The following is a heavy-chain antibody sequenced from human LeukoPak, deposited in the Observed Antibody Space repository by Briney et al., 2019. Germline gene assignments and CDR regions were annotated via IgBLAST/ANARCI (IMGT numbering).Heavy chain of an antibody. CDR2: ISSSSSYI. D-gene: IGHD3-16*01. CDR3: AETYMIRSL. V-gene: IGHV3-21*01. CDR1: GFTFSSYS. Sequence: GGSLRLSCAASGFTFSSYSMNWVRQAPGKGLEWVSSISSSSSYIYYADSVKGRFTISRNNAQNSLYLQMSSLRDDDTAVYYCAETYMIRSLGGPGTLVTVSA. J-gene: IGHJ4*02.